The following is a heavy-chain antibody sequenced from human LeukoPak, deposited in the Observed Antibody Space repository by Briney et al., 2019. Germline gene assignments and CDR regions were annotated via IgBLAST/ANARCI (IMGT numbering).Heavy chain of an antibody. CDR1: GFTFRTYW. CDR2: IKPDGSEK. J-gene: IGHJ4*02. CDR3: VREVEVGATPFDY. Sequence: GGSLRLSCAASGFTFRTYWTGWVRQAPGKGLEWVANIKPDGSEKYYVDSVKGRFTISRDNAQNSLFLQLNSLRAEDRAVYYCVREVEVGATPFDYWGQGTLVTVSS. V-gene: IGHV3-7*05. D-gene: IGHD1-26*01.